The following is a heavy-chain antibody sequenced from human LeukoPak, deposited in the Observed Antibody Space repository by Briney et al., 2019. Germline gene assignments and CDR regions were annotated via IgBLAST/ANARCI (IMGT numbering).Heavy chain of an antibody. Sequence: PGGSLRLSCAASGFTVSSNYMSWVRQAPGKGLEWVSVIYSGGSTYYADSVKGRFTISRDNSKNTLYLQMNSLRAEDTAVYYCAREAPYSSDDYWGQGTPVTVSS. CDR1: GFTVSSNY. CDR2: IYSGGST. V-gene: IGHV3-53*01. D-gene: IGHD6-25*01. J-gene: IGHJ4*02. CDR3: AREAPYSSDDY.